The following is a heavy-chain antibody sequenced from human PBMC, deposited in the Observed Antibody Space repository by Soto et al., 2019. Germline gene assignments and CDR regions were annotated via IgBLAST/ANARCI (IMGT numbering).Heavy chain of an antibody. Sequence: SGKFSCNAPRGTFKNNGSSWVRQAPEHGLEWMGGIIPVFGTTNYAQKFQGRLTITADDFTSTVYMELSRPRYEDTALYCCARENGVAVATILYYFDYWGPGNLVNVSS. D-gene: IGHD5-12*01. CDR2: IIPVFGTT. CDR1: RGTFKNNG. J-gene: IGHJ4*02. V-gene: IGHV1-69*01. CDR3: ARENGVAVATILYYFDY.